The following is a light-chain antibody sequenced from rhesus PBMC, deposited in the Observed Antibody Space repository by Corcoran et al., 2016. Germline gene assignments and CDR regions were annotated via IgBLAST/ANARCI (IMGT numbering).Light chain of an antibody. V-gene: IGKV2-64*01. J-gene: IGKJ1*01. CDR2: KVS. CDR1: QSLVHSNGNTY. CDR3: GQGTHWPRT. Sequence: DVVMPQSPLSLPITPGQPASISCRSSQSLVHSNGNTYLSWYQQKPGQPPSLMFYKVSNRDSGVPERFSGTGAGTDFTLKISRVEAEDVGVYYFGQGTHWPRTFGQGTKVEIK.